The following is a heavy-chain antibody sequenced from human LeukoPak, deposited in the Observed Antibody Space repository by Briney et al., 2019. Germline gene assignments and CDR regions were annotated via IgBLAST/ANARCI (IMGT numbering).Heavy chain of an antibody. CDR2: IYYSGST. Sequence: PSETLSLTCTVSGGSISSYYWSWIRQPPGKGLEWIGYIYYSGSTNYNPSLKSRVTISVDTYKNQFSLKQSSVTAADTAVYYCARDDYGDYIFDYWGQGTLVTVSS. D-gene: IGHD4-17*01. CDR1: GGSISSYY. V-gene: IGHV4-59*01. J-gene: IGHJ4*02. CDR3: ARDDYGDYIFDY.